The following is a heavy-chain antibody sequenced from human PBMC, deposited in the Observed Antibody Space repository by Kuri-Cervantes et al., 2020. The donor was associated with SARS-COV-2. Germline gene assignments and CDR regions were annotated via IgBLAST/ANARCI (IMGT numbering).Heavy chain of an antibody. D-gene: IGHD1-1*01. Sequence: ETLSLTCAASGFTFSSYWMSWVRQAPGKGLEWVANIKQDGSEKYYVDSAKGRFTISRDNAKNSLYLQMNSLRTDDMAVYYCAIGGNYWHAWGQGTLVTVSS. CDR3: AIGGNYWHA. J-gene: IGHJ5*02. CDR1: GFTFSSYW. CDR2: IKQDGSEK. V-gene: IGHV3-7*01.